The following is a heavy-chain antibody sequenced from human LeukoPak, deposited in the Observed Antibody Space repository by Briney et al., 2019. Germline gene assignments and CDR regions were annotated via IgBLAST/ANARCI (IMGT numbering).Heavy chain of an antibody. D-gene: IGHD1-14*01. CDR3: ARESLRDLGLPPGVGIWFDP. CDR1: GYTFTGYY. J-gene: IGHJ5*02. V-gene: IGHV1-2*02. CDR2: INPNSGGT. Sequence: ASVTVSCKASGYTFTGYYMDWVRQAPGQGLEWMGWINPNSGGTNYAQKFQGRVTMTRDTSISTAYMELSRLRSDDTAVYYCARESLRDLGLPPGVGIWFDPWGQGTLVTVSS.